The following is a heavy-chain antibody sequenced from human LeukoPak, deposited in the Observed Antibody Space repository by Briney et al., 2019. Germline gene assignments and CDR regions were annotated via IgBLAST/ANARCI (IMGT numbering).Heavy chain of an antibody. Sequence: GRSLRLSCTASGFTFGDYAVSWFRQAPGKGPEWVSFIRSNRFYCVTTEYAASVKGRFTISRDDSKSVAYLQMNSLRTEDTAVYYCVRFSGAPDYWGQGTLVNVSS. CDR1: GFTFGDYA. D-gene: IGHD3-3*01. V-gene: IGHV3-49*03. CDR2: IRSNRFYCVTT. J-gene: IGHJ4*02. CDR3: VRFSGAPDY.